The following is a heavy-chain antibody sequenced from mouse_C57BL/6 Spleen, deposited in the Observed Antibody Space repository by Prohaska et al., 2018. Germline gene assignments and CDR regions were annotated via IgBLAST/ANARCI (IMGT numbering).Heavy chain of an antibody. J-gene: IGHJ4*01. Sequence: SQTLSITCTVSGFSLTSYGVHWVRQPPGKGLEWLVVIWSDGSTTYNSALKSRLSISKDNAKSQVFLKMNSLQTDDTAMYYCARHARLLYAMDYWGQGTSVTVSS. CDR1: GFSLTSYG. CDR2: IWSDGST. D-gene: IGHD2-10*01. V-gene: IGHV2-6-2*01. CDR3: ARHARLLYAMDY.